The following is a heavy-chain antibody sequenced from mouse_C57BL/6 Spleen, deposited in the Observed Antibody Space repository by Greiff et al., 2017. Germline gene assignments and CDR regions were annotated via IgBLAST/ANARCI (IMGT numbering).Heavy chain of an antibody. V-gene: IGHV1-55*01. Sequence: QVQLQQSGAELVKPGASVKMSCKASGYTFTSYWITWVKQRPGQGLEWIGDIYPGSGSTNYNEKFKSKATLTVDTSSSTAYMQLSSLTSEDSAVYYCARWGSMVTGQAWFAYWGQGTLVTVSA. CDR1: GYTFTSYW. CDR2: IYPGSGST. D-gene: IGHD2-2*01. J-gene: IGHJ3*01. CDR3: ARWGSMVTGQAWFAY.